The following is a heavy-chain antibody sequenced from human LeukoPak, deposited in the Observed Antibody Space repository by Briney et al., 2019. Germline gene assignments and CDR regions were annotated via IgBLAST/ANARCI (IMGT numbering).Heavy chain of an antibody. Sequence: GGSLRLSCAASGFTFDDYAMHWVRQAPGKGLEWVSGISWNSGSIGYADSVKGRFTISRDNAKNSLYLQMNSLRAEDTALYYCAKATSGSYGAMDVWGQGTTVTVSS. CDR3: AKATSGSYGAMDV. CDR2: ISWNSGSI. CDR1: GFTFDDYA. D-gene: IGHD1-26*01. V-gene: IGHV3-9*01. J-gene: IGHJ6*02.